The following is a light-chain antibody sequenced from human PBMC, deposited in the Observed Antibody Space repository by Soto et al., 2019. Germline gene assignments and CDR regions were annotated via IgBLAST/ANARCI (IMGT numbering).Light chain of an antibody. CDR3: QQSYSTPQT. J-gene: IGKJ2*01. V-gene: IGKV1-39*01. Sequence: DIQMPQSPSSLSASVGDRVTITCRASQSISSYLNWYQQKPGKAPKLLIYSASSLQSGVPSRFSGSGSGTDFTLTISSLHPDDFATYYCQQSYSTPQTFGQGTKLEIK. CDR1: QSISSY. CDR2: SAS.